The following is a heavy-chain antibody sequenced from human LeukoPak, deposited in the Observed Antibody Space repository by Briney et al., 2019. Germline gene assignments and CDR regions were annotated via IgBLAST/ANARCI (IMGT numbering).Heavy chain of an antibody. CDR3: AREIGGY. D-gene: IGHD2/OR15-2a*01. V-gene: IGHV4-59*01. CDR2: IYYSGST. J-gene: IGHJ4*02. Sequence: SETLSLTCTVSGGSISSYYWSWIRQPPREELEWIEYIYYSGSTNYNPSLKSRVTISVDTSKNQFSLKLSSVTAADTAVYYCAREIGGYWGQGTLVTVSS. CDR1: GGSISSYY.